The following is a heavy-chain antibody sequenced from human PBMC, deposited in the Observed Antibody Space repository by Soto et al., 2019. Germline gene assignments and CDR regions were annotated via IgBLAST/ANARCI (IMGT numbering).Heavy chain of an antibody. Sequence: GSLLLACAASGFTFSSYGMHWVRQAPGKGLEWVAVISYDGSNKYYADSVKVRFTISRDNSKNTLYLQMNSLRAEDTAVYYCAILSVVPLGDYWGQGTLVTVYS. V-gene: IGHV3-30*03. CDR2: ISYDGSNK. CDR3: AILSVVPLGDY. D-gene: IGHD3-22*01. CDR1: GFTFSSYG. J-gene: IGHJ4*02.